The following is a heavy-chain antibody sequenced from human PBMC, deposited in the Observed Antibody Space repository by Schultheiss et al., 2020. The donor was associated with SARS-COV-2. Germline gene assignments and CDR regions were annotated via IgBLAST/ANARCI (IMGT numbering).Heavy chain of an antibody. CDR3: AVSGIAAAGQGYYYYGMDV. CDR2: INPSGDST. Sequence: ASVKVSCKASGYTFSNYYMHWARQAPGQGLEWMGIINPSGDSTNYAQKFQGRVTMTRDTSISTAYMELSRLRSDDTAVYYCAVSGIAAAGQGYYYYGMDVWGQGTTVTVSS. CDR1: GYTFSNYY. D-gene: IGHD6-13*01. V-gene: IGHV1-2*02. J-gene: IGHJ6*02.